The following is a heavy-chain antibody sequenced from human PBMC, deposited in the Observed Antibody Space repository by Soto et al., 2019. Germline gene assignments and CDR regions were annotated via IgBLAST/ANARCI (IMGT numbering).Heavy chain of an antibody. CDR2: IWYDGSNK. D-gene: IGHD6-13*01. CDR1: GFTFSNYG. J-gene: IGHJ4*02. V-gene: IGHV3-33*01. CDR3: ARDPGSSSWYYFDY. Sequence: GGSLRLSCAASGFTFSNYGMHWVRQAPGKGLEWVAVIWYDGSNKYYADSVKGRFTISRDNSKNTLYLQMNSLRAEDTAVYYCARDPGSSSWYYFDYWGQGTLVTVSS.